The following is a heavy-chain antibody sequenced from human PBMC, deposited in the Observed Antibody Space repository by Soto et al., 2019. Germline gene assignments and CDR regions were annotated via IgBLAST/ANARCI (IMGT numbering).Heavy chain of an antibody. D-gene: IGHD3-16*01. CDR3: AKDLLMGVGFDI. CDR2: ISYDGSNK. Sequence: GGSLRLSCAASGFTFSSYGMHWVRQAPGKGLEWVAVISYDGSNKYYADSVKGRFTISRDNSKNTLYLQMNSLRAEDTAVYYCAKDLLMGVGFDIWGQGTMVTVSS. V-gene: IGHV3-30*18. CDR1: GFTFSSYG. J-gene: IGHJ3*02.